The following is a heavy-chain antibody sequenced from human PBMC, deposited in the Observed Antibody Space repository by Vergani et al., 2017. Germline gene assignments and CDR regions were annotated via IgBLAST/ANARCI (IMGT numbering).Heavy chain of an antibody. CDR1: GFTFSSYG. CDR2: TWYEGNNN. J-gene: IGHJ6*03. CDR3: ARDGWELLDYFYYMDV. D-gene: IGHD1-26*01. V-gene: IGHV3-33*01. Sequence: QVQLVESGGGVVQPGGSLRLSCAASGFTFSSYGMHWVRQAPGKGLEWVAMTWYEGNNNYYADSVKGRFTISKDISKNTLYLQMDSLRAEDTAVYYCARDGWELLDYFYYMDVWGKGTTVTVSS.